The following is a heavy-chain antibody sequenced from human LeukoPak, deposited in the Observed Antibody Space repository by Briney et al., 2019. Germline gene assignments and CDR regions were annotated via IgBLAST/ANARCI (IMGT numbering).Heavy chain of an antibody. V-gene: IGHV3-23*01. J-gene: IGHJ4*02. CDR1: GFTFSSYA. CDR3: AKAGIMLVVAATPFDY. Sequence: GGSLRLSCAASGFTFSSYAMSWVRQAPGKGLEWVSAISGSGGSTYYVDSVKGRFTISRDNSKNTLYLQMNSLRAEDTAVYYCAKAGIMLVVAATPFDYWGQGTLVTVSS. CDR2: ISGSGGST. D-gene: IGHD2-15*01.